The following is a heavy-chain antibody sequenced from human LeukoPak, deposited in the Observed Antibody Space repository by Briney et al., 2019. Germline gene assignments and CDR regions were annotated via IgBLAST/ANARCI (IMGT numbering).Heavy chain of an antibody. CDR1: GGTFSSYA. V-gene: IGHV1-69*05. J-gene: IGHJ5*02. Sequence: SVKVSCKASGGTFSSYAISWVRQAPGQGLEWMGRIIPIFGTANYAQKFQGRVTMTRNTSISTAYMELSSLRSEDTAVYYCARLGYCSGGSCYWEASWFDPWGQGTLVTVSS. D-gene: IGHD2-15*01. CDR2: IIPIFGTA. CDR3: ARLGYCSGGSCYWEASWFDP.